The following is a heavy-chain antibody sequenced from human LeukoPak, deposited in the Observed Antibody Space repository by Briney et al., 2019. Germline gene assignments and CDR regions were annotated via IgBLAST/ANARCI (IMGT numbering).Heavy chain of an antibody. CDR2: MYYSGST. J-gene: IGHJ5*02. V-gene: IGHV4-39*02. CDR1: GGSISSSSSY. D-gene: IGHD2-2*01. Sequence: SGTLSLTCTVSGGSISSSSSYWGWIRQSPGKGLEWIGNMYYSGSTYYNPSLKSRVTISVDASRNLFSLKLSSVTAADTAVYYCATYHQRFDPWGQGTLVTVSS. CDR3: ATYHQRFDP.